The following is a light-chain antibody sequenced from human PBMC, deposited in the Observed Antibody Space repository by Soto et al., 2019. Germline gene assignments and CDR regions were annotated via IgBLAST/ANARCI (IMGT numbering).Light chain of an antibody. CDR1: SSDVGDWNY. V-gene: IGLV2-14*03. J-gene: IGLJ2*01. CDR3: SSYTTKSTVV. Sequence: QSALTQPASVSGSPGQSIAISCNETSSDVGDWNYICGYQKHPDKAPKLLIFNVSNRPSGVSSRFAGSKSGNTASLTISGLQVEDEADYFCSSYTTKSTVVFGGGTKLTVL. CDR2: NVS.